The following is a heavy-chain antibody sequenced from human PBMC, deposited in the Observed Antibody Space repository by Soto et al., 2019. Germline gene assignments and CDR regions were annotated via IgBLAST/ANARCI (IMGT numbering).Heavy chain of an antibody. CDR3: ATKARVTNYLYYGMDV. CDR1: GLTFNTSG. V-gene: IGHV3-30*03. J-gene: IGHJ6*02. Sequence: GGSLRLSCEVSGLTFNTSGMHWVRQAPGKGLEWLAVISYDGATQYYGGTVKGRFTISRDNSKNTLFLHMGRLRAEDTAMYYCATKARVTNYLYYGMDVWGLGTTVTVSS. D-gene: IGHD2-21*02. CDR2: ISYDGATQ.